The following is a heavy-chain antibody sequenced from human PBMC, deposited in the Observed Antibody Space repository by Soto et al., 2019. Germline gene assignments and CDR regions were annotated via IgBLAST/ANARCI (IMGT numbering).Heavy chain of an antibody. D-gene: IGHD2-2*01. CDR1: GDSGSSNSAA. J-gene: IGHJ4*02. CDR3: ARDLSVPYQLLQIYYFDY. V-gene: IGHV6-1*01. Sequence: SQTLSLTCAISGDSGSSNSAAWNWIRQSPSRGLEWLGRTYYRSKWYNDYAVSVKSRITINPDTSKNQFSLQLNSVTPEDTAVYYCARDLSVPYQLLQIYYFDYWGQGTLVTVSS. CDR2: TYYRSKWYN.